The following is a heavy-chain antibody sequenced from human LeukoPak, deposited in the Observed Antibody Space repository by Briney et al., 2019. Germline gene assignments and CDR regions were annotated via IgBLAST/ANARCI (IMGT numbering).Heavy chain of an antibody. CDR3: AGGVYGYNAFDY. J-gene: IGHJ4*02. CDR2: ISSGRSVM. D-gene: IGHD5/OR15-5a*01. Sequence: GGSLRLSCAASGFTFSHYGMSWVRQAPGKGLEWVSHISSGRSVMNYADSVKGRFTISRDNGKNSVYLQMNSLRDEDTAVYYCAGGVYGYNAFDYWGQGTLVTVSS. CDR1: GFTFSHYG. V-gene: IGHV3-48*02.